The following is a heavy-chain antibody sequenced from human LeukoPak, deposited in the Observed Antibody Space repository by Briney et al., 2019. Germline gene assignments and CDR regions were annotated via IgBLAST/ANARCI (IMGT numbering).Heavy chain of an antibody. CDR2: IKADGSDK. V-gene: IGHV3-7*04. J-gene: IGHJ4*02. D-gene: IGHD3-16*01. CDR1: GFTFSSYW. CDR3: ARGGLWGGDY. Sequence: GGSQRLSCAASGFTFSSYWMTWVRQAPGRGLEWVATIKADGSDKYYVNSVKGRFTISRDNAKNSLSLQMDSLRAEDTAVYYCARGGLWGGDYWGQGTLVTVSS.